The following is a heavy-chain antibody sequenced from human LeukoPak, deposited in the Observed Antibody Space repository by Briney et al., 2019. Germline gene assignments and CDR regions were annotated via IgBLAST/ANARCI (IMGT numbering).Heavy chain of an antibody. J-gene: IGHJ4*02. Sequence: GGSLRLSCAASGFTFSDYEINWVRQAPGKGLEWVSTVSGSGGDTYYADSVKGRFIISRDNSKYTIYLQMSSLRAEDTAVYYCAKDSSYYDTSGYIDFWGQGTLVTVSS. CDR2: VSGSGGDT. CDR1: GFTFSDYE. CDR3: AKDSSYYDTSGYIDF. D-gene: IGHD3-22*01. V-gene: IGHV3-23*01.